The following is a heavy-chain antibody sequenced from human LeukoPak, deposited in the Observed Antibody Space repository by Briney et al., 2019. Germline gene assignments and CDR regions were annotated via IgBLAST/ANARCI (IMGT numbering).Heavy chain of an antibody. D-gene: IGHD2-2*01. CDR2: ISSSSSTI. V-gene: IGHV3-48*01. Sequence: GGSLRLSCAASGFTFSSYSMNWVRQAPGKGLEWVSYISSSSSTIYYADSVKGRFTISRDNAKNSLYLQMNSLRAEDTAVYYCARGGYCSSTSCYRRAFDIWGQGAMVTVSS. J-gene: IGHJ3*02. CDR1: GFTFSSYS. CDR3: ARGGYCSSTSCYRRAFDI.